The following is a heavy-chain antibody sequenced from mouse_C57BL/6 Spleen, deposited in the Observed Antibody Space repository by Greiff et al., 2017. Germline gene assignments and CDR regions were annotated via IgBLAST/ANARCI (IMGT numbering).Heavy chain of an antibody. CDR1: GYTFTGYW. V-gene: IGHV1-9*01. Sequence: QVQLQQSGAELMKPGASVKLSCKATGYTFTGYWIEWVKQRPGHGLEWIGEILPGSGGTNYNEKFKGKDTFTADTSSNTAYMQLSSLTTEDSAIYYCARAKDITTVDYFDYWGQGTTLTVSS. CDR3: ARAKDITTVDYFDY. J-gene: IGHJ2*01. D-gene: IGHD1-1*01. CDR2: ILPGSGGT.